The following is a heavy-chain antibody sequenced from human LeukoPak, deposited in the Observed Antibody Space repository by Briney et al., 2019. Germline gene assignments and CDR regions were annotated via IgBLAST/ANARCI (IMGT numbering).Heavy chain of an antibody. CDR3: ARDLGGSYCL. J-gene: IGHJ4*02. D-gene: IGHD1-26*01. V-gene: IGHV3-7*01. CDR1: GFTFSTFW. Sequence: GGSLRLSCAASGFTFSTFWMNWVRQAPGKGLEWVANIKQDGSEKYYVDSVRGRFTVSRDNAKNSLYLQMNSLRAEDTAVYYCARDLGGSYCLWGQGTLVTVSS. CDR2: IKQDGSEK.